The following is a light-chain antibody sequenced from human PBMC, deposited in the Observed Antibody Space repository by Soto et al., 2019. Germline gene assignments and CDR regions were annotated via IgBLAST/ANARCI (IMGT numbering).Light chain of an antibody. CDR1: QTISSW. CDR3: XHYNXXSEA. Sequence: DIQMTQSPSTLSGSVGDRVTITCRASQTISSWLAWYQQKPGKAPKLLIYKASTLKSGVPSRFSGSGSGTEFTLTISSLQPDDFATYXXXHYNXXSEAFGQGTKVDIK. V-gene: IGKV1-5*03. J-gene: IGKJ1*01. CDR2: KAS.